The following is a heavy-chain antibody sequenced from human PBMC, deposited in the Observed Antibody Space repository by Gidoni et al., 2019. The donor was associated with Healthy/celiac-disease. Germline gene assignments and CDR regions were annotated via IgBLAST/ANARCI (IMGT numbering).Heavy chain of an antibody. CDR1: GYSISSGYY. D-gene: IGHD5-12*01. J-gene: IGHJ4*02. CDR2: IYHSGST. CDR3: ARVATEFFDY. V-gene: IGHV4-38-2*02. Sequence: QVQLQESGPGLVKPSETLSLTCTVSGYSISSGYYWGWIRQPPGKGLEWIGSIYHSGSTYYNPSLKSRVTRSVDTSKNQFSLKLSSVTAADTAVYYCARVATEFFDYWGQGTLVTVSS.